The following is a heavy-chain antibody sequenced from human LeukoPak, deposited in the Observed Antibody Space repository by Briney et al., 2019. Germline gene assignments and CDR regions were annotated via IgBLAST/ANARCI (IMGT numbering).Heavy chain of an antibody. CDR1: GFTLSSYW. J-gene: IGHJ3*02. CDR3: ARVIGWDEPFDI. D-gene: IGHD1-26*01. V-gene: IGHV3-74*01. Sequence: GGSLRLSCSASGFTLSSYWMHWVRQAPGKGLVWVSRINTDGSSTNYADSVKGRFTVSRDNAKNTLYLQMNSLRAEDTAVYYCARVIGWDEPFDIWGRGTMVTVSS. CDR2: INTDGSST.